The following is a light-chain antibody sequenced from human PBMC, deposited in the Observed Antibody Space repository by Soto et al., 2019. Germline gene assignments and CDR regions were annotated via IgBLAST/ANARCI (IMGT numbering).Light chain of an antibody. CDR1: QSVSRY. V-gene: IGKV3-20*01. J-gene: IGKJ4*01. CDR3: QQYGSSPLT. Sequence: ELVMTQSPATLSVSPGERATLSCRASQSVSRYLAWYQQKPGQAPRLLIYGASSRATGIPDRFSGSGSGTDFTLTISRLEPEDFAVYYCQQYGSSPLTFGGGTKVDIK. CDR2: GAS.